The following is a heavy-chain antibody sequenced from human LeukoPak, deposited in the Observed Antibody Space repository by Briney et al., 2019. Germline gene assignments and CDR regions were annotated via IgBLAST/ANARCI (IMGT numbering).Heavy chain of an antibody. V-gene: IGHV1-18*01. CDR2: ISAYNGNT. Sequence: GSSVQVSCKASVYTFTSYDINWVRQAPGQGLDLMGWISAYNGNTNYAQKLQGRVTMTTDTSTSTSYMELRSLRSEDTGVYYCARDRSPEYSSSWYGLDPWGQGTLVTVSS. D-gene: IGHD6-13*01. CDR3: ARDRSPEYSSSWYGLDP. CDR1: VYTFTSYD. J-gene: IGHJ5*02.